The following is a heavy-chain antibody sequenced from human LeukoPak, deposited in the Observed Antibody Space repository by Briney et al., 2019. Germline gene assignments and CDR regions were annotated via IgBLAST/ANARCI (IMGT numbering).Heavy chain of an antibody. V-gene: IGHV4-59*01. J-gene: IGHJ4*02. CDR1: GGSFSSYY. D-gene: IGHD6-19*01. Sequence: SETLSLTCTVSGGSFSSYYWSWIRQPPGEGLEWIGYIYYSGSTNYNPSLKSRVTISVDTSKNQFSLKLSSVTAADTAVYYCARVRRLSAVAVAGPLDYWGQGTLVTVSS. CDR2: IYYSGST. CDR3: ARVRRLSAVAVAGPLDY.